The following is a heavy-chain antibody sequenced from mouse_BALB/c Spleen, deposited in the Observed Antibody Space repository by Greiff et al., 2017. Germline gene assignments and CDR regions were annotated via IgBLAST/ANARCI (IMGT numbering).Heavy chain of an antibody. V-gene: IGHV1S81*02. D-gene: IGHD2-14*01. CDR2: INPSNGRT. CDR3: ARRRYGLDY. J-gene: IGHJ2*01. CDR1: GYTFTSYW. Sequence: VQLQQSGAELVKPGASVKLSCKASGYTFTSYWMHWVKQRPGQGLEWIGEINPSNGRTNYNEKFKSKATLTVDKSSSTAYMQLSSLTSEDSAVYYCARRRYGLDYWGQGTTLTVSS.